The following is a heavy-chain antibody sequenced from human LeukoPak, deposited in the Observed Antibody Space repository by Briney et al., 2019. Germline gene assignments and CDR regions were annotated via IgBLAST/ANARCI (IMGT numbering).Heavy chain of an antibody. J-gene: IGHJ4*02. CDR2: ITSSYAK. CDR3: APGSDNYYVS. Sequence: GGSLRLSCAASGFTFSASSIQWVRQASGKGLEWVGRITSSYAKAYAASVKGRFTISRDVSKNTAYRQMNSLKTEDTAVYYCAPGSDNYYVSWGQGTLVTVSS. V-gene: IGHV3-73*01. CDR1: GFTFSASS. D-gene: IGHD2-21*01.